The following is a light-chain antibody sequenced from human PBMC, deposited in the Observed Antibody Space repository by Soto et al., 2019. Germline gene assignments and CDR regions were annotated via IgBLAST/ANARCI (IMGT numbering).Light chain of an antibody. CDR3: QQYFSSWT. V-gene: IGKV4-1*01. J-gene: IGKJ1*01. Sequence: IVMTQSPESLALSLGERATINCRSSQSVFFSSNKKNYLAWYQQKSGQPPKLLIYWASTRKAGVPDRFSGSGSGTDFTLTISSLPPEDVAVYYCQQYFSSWTFGQGTKVEIK. CDR1: QSVFFSSNKKNY. CDR2: WAS.